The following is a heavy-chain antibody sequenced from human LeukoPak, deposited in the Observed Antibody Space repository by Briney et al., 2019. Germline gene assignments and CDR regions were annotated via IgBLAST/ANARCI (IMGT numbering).Heavy chain of an antibody. D-gene: IGHD7-27*01. CDR2: ISSNGGST. Sequence: GGSLRLSCSASGFTFNSYVMHWVRQAPGKGLEYVSAISSNGGSTYYADSVKGRFTISRDNSKNTLYLQMNSLRAEDTAVYYCARRAGDHYYFDYWGQGTLVTVSS. V-gene: IGHV3-64*04. J-gene: IGHJ4*02. CDR3: ARRAGDHYYFDY. CDR1: GFTFNSYV.